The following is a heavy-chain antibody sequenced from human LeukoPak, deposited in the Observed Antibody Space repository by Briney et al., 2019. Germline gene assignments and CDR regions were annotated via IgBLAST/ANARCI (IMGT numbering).Heavy chain of an antibody. V-gene: IGHV4-39*07. D-gene: IGHD2-21*02. Sequence: SETLSLTCTVSGGSISSSSYYWGWIRQPPGKGLEWIGSIYYSGSTYYNPSLKSRVTISVDTSKNQFSLKLSSVTAADTAVYYCARAPHLLLAYCGGDCVGGIDAFDIWGQGTMVTVS. CDR2: IYYSGST. CDR3: ARAPHLLLAYCGGDCVGGIDAFDI. J-gene: IGHJ3*02. CDR1: GGSISSSSYY.